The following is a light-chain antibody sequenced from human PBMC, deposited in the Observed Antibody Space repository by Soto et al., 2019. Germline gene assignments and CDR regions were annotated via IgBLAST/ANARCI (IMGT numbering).Light chain of an antibody. CDR2: DAS. CDR3: QQYGSSTIT. J-gene: IGKJ5*01. V-gene: IGKV3-20*01. CDR1: QSVNKNY. Sequence: EIVLTQSPGTLSMSPGERATLSCRASQSVNKNYLAWYQQKPGQAPRLLIHDASIRATGIPDRFSGGGSGTDFTLTISRLESEDFAVYYCQQYGSSTITFGQGTRLEIK.